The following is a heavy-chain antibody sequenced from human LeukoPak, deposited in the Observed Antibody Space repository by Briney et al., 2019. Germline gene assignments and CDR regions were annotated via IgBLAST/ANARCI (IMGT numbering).Heavy chain of an antibody. CDR2: ISTSGAST. CDR3: AKNSITIFGVVIKAEYFQH. J-gene: IGHJ1*01. V-gene: IGHV3-23*01. CDR1: GFTFSTSA. D-gene: IGHD3-3*01. Sequence: SGGSLRLSCAASGFTFSTSAMNWVRQAPGKGLEWVSAISTSGASTYYADSVKGRFTISRDNSKNTLYLQMNSLRAEDTAVYYCAKNSITIFGVVIKAEYFQHWGQGTLVTVSS.